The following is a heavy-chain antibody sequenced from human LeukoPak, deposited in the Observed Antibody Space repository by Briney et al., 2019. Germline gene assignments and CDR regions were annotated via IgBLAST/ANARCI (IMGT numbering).Heavy chain of an antibody. CDR3: AREDPQTTVPEGLDV. D-gene: IGHD4-17*01. J-gene: IGHJ6*02. CDR2: IYFSGTT. CDR1: GGSIGNYY. V-gene: IGHV4-59*01. Sequence: SETLSLTCTVSGGSIGNYYWSWLRQPPGKGLEWIGYIYFSGTTNINPSLKSRVTISVDMSKNQFSLKLSSVTAADTAVYYCAREDPQTTVPEGLDVWGQGTTVTISS.